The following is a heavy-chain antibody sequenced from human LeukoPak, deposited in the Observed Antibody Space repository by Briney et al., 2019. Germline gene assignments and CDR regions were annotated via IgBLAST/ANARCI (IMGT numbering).Heavy chain of an antibody. CDR2: IYSGGAT. V-gene: IGHV3-66*04. Sequence: GGSLRLSCAASGITVSTNYMSWVRQAPGKGLEWVSIIYSGGATFYADSVKGRFTISRENSKNTLWLQMNSLRAEDTAVYYCTRLHYDVLTGPFDYWGQGTWVTVSP. CDR3: TRLHYDVLTGPFDY. J-gene: IGHJ4*02. CDR1: GITVSTNY. D-gene: IGHD3-9*01.